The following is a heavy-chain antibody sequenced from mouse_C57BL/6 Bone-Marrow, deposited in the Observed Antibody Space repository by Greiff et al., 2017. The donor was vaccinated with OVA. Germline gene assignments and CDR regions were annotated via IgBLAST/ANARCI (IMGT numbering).Heavy chain of an antibody. J-gene: IGHJ4*01. CDR3: ARDRDSNLYAMDY. CDR2: IDPSDSYT. CDR1: GYTFTSYW. V-gene: IGHV1-69*01. Sequence: QVQLQQPGAELVMPGASVKLSCKASGYTFTSYWMHWVQQRPGQGLEWIGEIDPSDSYTNYNQKFKGKSTLTVDKSSSTAYMQLSSLTSEDSAVYYCARDRDSNLYAMDYWGQGTSVTVSS. D-gene: IGHD2-5*01.